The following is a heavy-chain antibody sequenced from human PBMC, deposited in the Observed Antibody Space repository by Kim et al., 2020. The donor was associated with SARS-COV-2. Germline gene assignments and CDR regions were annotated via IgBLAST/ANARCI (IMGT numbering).Heavy chain of an antibody. D-gene: IGHD6-19*01. Sequence: SETLSLTCTVSGGSISSYYWSWIRQPPGKGLEWIGYIYYSGSTNYNPSLKSRVTISVDTSKNQFSLKLSSVTAADTAVYYCARGETPSSGWYSPYYYYGMDVWGQGTTVTVSS. CDR1: GGSISSYY. J-gene: IGHJ6*02. V-gene: IGHV4-59*01. CDR2: IYYSGST. CDR3: ARGETPSSGWYSPYYYYGMDV.